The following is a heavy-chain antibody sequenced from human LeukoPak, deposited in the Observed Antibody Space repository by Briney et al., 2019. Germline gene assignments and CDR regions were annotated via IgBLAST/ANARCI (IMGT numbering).Heavy chain of an antibody. CDR3: ARVRRDYYDSSGYYYDAFDI. CDR1: GGSISSYY. Sequence: SEPLSLTCTVSGGSISSYYWSWIRQPPGKGLEWIGYIYYSGSTNYNPSLKSRVTIPVDTSKNQFSLKLSSVTAADTAVYYCARVRRDYYDSSGYYYDAFDIWGQGTMVTVSS. D-gene: IGHD3-22*01. CDR2: IYYSGST. J-gene: IGHJ3*02. V-gene: IGHV4-59*01.